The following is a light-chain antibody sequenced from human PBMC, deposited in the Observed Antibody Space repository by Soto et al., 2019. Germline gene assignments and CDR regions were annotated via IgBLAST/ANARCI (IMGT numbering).Light chain of an antibody. CDR1: QSVSSY. J-gene: IGKJ5*01. Sequence: EIVLTQSPATLSLSPGERATLSCRVSQSVSSYLAWYQQKPGQAPRLLIYDASNRATGIPARFSGSGSGTDFTLTISSLEPEDFAVYYCQQRSNRITFGQGTRLEIK. CDR2: DAS. CDR3: QQRSNRIT. V-gene: IGKV3-11*01.